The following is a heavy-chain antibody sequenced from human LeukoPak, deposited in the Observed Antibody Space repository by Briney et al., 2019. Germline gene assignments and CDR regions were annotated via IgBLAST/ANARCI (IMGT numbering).Heavy chain of an antibody. CDR1: DYTFTNYG. CDR2: ISAYNGKT. J-gene: IGHJ4*02. Sequence: ASVKVSCKASDYTFTNYGISWVRQAPGQGLEWMGWISAYNGKTYYAQNFQGRVTATTDTSTSTAYMDLRSLRSDDTAVYYCARDGYSSSSFDDWGQGTLVTVSS. D-gene: IGHD6-13*01. CDR3: ARDGYSSSSFDD. V-gene: IGHV1-18*01.